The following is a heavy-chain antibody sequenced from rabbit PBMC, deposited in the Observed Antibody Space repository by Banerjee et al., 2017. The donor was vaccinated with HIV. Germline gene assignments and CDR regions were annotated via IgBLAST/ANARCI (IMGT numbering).Heavy chain of an antibody. J-gene: IGHJ4*01. D-gene: IGHD6-1*01. Sequence: QSLEESGGDLVKPGASLTLTCTASGFSFSSSYYMCWVRQAPGKGLEWIGCIVTGSGSTYSASWAKGRFTISKTSSTTVTLQMTSLTAADTATYFCARGITGAAGYGYGYFNLWGQGTLVTVS. CDR3: ARGITGAAGYGYGYFNL. CDR2: IVTGSGST. V-gene: IGHV1S40*01. CDR1: GFSFSSSYY.